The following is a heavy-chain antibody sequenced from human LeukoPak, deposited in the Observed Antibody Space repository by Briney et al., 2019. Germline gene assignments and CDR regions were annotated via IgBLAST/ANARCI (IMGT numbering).Heavy chain of an antibody. D-gene: IGHD6-19*01. Sequence: PSETLSLTCAVHGGSLSGYYWSWIRQPPRKGLEWIGEINHSGSTNYNPSLKSRVTISVDTSKNQFSLKLSSVTAADTAVYYCARRSGWRTFDYWGQGTLVTVSS. CDR1: GGSLSGYY. V-gene: IGHV4-34*01. CDR3: ARRSGWRTFDY. CDR2: INHSGST. J-gene: IGHJ4*02.